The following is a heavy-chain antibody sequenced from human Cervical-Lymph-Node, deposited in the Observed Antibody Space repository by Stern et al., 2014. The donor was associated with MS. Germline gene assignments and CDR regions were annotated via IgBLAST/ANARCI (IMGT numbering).Heavy chain of an antibody. CDR1: GGTFTSYA. V-gene: IGHV1-69*01. J-gene: IGHJ4*02. CDR2: IIPILDTP. CDR3: AKAAVTTASFDS. D-gene: IGHD4-17*01. Sequence: VQLVESGAEVKKPGSSVKVSCKASGGTFTSYAFNWVRQAPGQGLEWMGGIIPILDTPNFAQNFQGSLTITADESTSTAYMELSSLESEDTAVYYCAKAAVTTASFDSWGQGTLVTVSS.